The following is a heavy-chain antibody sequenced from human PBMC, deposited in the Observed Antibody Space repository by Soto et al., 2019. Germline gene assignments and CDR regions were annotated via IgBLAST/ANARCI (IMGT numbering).Heavy chain of an antibody. Sequence: NPSETLSLTCTVSGGSISIYFWNWIRQSPGKGLEWIGYIYSSGSTHYNPSLQNRVTISIDTSKNQVSLKVNSVTAADTAVYYCARDHPHSYGVYYFDYWGQGTLVTVSS. CDR1: GGSISIYF. D-gene: IGHD5-18*01. CDR3: ARDHPHSYGVYYFDY. V-gene: IGHV4-59*01. CDR2: IYSSGST. J-gene: IGHJ4*02.